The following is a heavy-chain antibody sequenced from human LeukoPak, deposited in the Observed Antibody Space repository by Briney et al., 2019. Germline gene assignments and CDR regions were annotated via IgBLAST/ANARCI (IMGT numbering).Heavy chain of an antibody. J-gene: IGHJ4*02. D-gene: IGHD3-22*01. CDR1: GYTFTSYG. Sequence: ASVKVSCKASGYTFTSYGISWVRQAPGQGLEWMGGIIPIFGTANYAQKFQGRVTITADKSTSTAYMELSSLRSEDTAVYYCASNLWGDSSGYRLNWGQGTLVTVSS. CDR3: ASNLWGDSSGYRLN. CDR2: IIPIFGTA. V-gene: IGHV1-69*06.